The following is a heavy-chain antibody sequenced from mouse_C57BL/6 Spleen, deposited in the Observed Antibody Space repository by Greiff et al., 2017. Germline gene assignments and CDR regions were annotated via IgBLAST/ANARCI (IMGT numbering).Heavy chain of an antibody. CDR2: INPYNGDT. CDR1: GYPFTGYF. V-gene: IGHV1-20*01. J-gene: IGHJ2*01. D-gene: IGHD1-1*01. CDR3: ARGTTVVEGDY. Sequence: VQLQQSGPELVKPGASVKISCKASGYPFTGYFMNWVMQSHGQSLEWIGRINPYNGDTFYNQKFKGKATLTVDKSSSTAHMELRSLTSEDSAVYYCARGTTVVEGDYWGQGTTLTVSS.